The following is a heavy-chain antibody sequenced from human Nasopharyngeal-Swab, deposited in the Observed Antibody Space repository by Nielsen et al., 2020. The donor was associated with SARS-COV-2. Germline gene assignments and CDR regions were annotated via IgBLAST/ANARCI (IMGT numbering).Heavy chain of an antibody. CDR3: AKGGYYDILTGPYYYGMDV. Sequence: SLKISCAASGFTFDDYAMHWVRQAPGKGLEWVSGISWNSGSIGYADSVKGRFTISRDNAKNSLYLQMNSLRAEDTAVYYCAKGGYYDILTGPYYYGMDVWGQGTTVTVSS. V-gene: IGHV3-9*01. J-gene: IGHJ6*02. CDR1: GFTFDDYA. CDR2: ISWNSGSI. D-gene: IGHD3-9*01.